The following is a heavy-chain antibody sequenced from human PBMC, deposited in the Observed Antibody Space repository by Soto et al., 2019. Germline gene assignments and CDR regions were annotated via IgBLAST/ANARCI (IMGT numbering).Heavy chain of an antibody. CDR1: GYTFTSYD. CDR3: ARGVGYYYDSSGYYYGY. V-gene: IGHV1-8*01. Sequence: ASVKVSCKASGYTFTSYDINWVRQATGRGLEWMGWMNPNSGNTGYAQKFQGRVTMTRNTSISTAYMELSSLRSEDTAVYYCARGVGYYYDSSGYYYGYWGQGTLVTVSS. J-gene: IGHJ4*02. D-gene: IGHD3-22*01. CDR2: MNPNSGNT.